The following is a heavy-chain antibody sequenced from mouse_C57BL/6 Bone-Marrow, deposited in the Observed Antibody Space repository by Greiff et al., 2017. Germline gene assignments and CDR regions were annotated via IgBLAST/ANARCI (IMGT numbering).Heavy chain of an antibody. J-gene: IGHJ1*03. CDR1: GYTFTDYN. CDR3: ARSDYYGSSYEYFDV. CDR2: INPNNGGT. D-gene: IGHD1-1*01. Sequence: EVQLQQSGPELVKPGASVKIPCKASGYTFTDYNMDWVKQSHGKSLEWIGDINPNNGGTIYNQKFKGKATLTVDKSSSTAYMELRSLTSEDTAVYYCARSDYYGSSYEYFDVWGTGTTVTVSS. V-gene: IGHV1-18*01.